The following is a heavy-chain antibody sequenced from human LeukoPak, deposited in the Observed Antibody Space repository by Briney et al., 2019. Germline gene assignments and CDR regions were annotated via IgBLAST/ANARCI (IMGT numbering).Heavy chain of an antibody. V-gene: IGHV3-30*02. J-gene: IGHJ6*03. Sequence: QTGGSLRPSCAASGFTFSSYGMHWVRQAPGKGLEWVAFIRYDGSNKYYADSVKGRFTISRDNSKNTLYLQMNSLRAEDTAVYYCARARGRGYSYAFYMDVWGKGTTVTVSS. CDR3: ARARGRGYSYAFYMDV. CDR1: GFTFSSYG. CDR2: IRYDGSNK. D-gene: IGHD5-18*01.